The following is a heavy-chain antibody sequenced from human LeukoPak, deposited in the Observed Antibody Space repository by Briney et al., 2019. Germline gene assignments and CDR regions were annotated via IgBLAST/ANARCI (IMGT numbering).Heavy chain of an antibody. Sequence: GGSLRLSCATSGFTFSSYAMSWVRQAPGKGLEWVANIKHDGSQKYYVDSVKGRFTVSRDNAKSSLYLQMSSLRAEDTAVYYCVRDGMGGIKAFDIWGQGTMVTVSS. D-gene: IGHD3-10*01. CDR2: IKHDGSQK. CDR1: GFTFSSYA. J-gene: IGHJ3*02. CDR3: VRDGMGGIKAFDI. V-gene: IGHV3-7*05.